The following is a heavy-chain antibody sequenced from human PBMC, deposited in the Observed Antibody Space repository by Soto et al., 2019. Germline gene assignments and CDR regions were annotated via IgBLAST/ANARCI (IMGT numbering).Heavy chain of an antibody. V-gene: IGHV3-15*01. Sequence: PGGSLRLSCAVSGFTVSNDWMSWVRQGPGRGLEWVGRIKSKTAGGTTDYTAPVKGRFTISRDDPKNTLFLQMNSLRTEDTAVYYCTTDRFIWGHGTLVTVSS. CDR1: GFTVSNDW. CDR3: TTDRFI. CDR2: IKSKTAGGTT. J-gene: IGHJ4*01.